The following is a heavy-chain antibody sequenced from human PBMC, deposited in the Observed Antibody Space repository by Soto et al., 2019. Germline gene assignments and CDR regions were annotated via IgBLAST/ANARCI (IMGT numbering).Heavy chain of an antibody. D-gene: IGHD6-19*01. Sequence: PGGSLRLSCAASGFTFSSYAMSWVRQAPGKGLEWVSAISGSGGSTYYADSVKGRFTISRDNSKNTLYLQMNSLRAEDTAVYYCAKHSAVAVVYYYYYGMDVWGQGTTVTVSS. CDR2: ISGSGGST. V-gene: IGHV3-23*01. J-gene: IGHJ6*02. CDR3: AKHSAVAVVYYYYYGMDV. CDR1: GFTFSSYA.